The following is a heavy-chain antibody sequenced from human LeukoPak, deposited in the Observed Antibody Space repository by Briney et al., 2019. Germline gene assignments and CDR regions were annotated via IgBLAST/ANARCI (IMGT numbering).Heavy chain of an antibody. CDR2: INHSGSA. V-gene: IGHV4-34*01. Sequence: PSETLSLTCAVYGGSFSGYYWSWIRQPPGKGLEWIGEINHSGSANYNPSLKSRVTISVDTSKNQFSLKLGSVTAADTAVYYCARAPYYYDSSGYCDYWGQGTLVTVSS. J-gene: IGHJ4*02. CDR3: ARAPYYYDSSGYCDY. CDR1: GGSFSGYY. D-gene: IGHD3-22*01.